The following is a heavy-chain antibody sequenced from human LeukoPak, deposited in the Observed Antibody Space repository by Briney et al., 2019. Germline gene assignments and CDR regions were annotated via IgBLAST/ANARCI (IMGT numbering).Heavy chain of an antibody. Sequence: GGSLRLSCAASGFTFSSCAMHWVRQAPGKGLEWVAVISYDGGNKYYAGSVRGRFTISRDNSKNTVFLQMSSLKAEDTAAYYCAKGGHTSSWYTDYWGQGTLVTVSS. J-gene: IGHJ4*02. CDR2: ISYDGGNK. D-gene: IGHD6-13*01. CDR3: AKGGHTSSWYTDY. CDR1: GFTFSSCA. V-gene: IGHV3-30*18.